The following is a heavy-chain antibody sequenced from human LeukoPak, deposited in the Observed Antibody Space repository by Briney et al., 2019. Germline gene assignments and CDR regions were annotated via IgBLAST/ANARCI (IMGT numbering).Heavy chain of an antibody. D-gene: IGHD2-2*01. CDR2: IYHSGST. Sequence: SGTLSLTFAVSGGSISSSNWWSWVRQPPGKGLEWIGEIYHSGSTNYNPSLKSRVTISVDTSKNQFSLKLSSVTAADTAVYYCARALGYCSSTSCYGDAFDIWGQGTMVTVSS. V-gene: IGHV4-4*02. CDR3: ARALGYCSSTSCYGDAFDI. J-gene: IGHJ3*02. CDR1: GGSISSSNW.